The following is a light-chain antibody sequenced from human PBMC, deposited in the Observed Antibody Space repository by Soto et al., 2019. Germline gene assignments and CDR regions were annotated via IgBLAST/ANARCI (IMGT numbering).Light chain of an antibody. Sequence: DIQMTQSPSTLSASVGDRVTITCRASQSISSWLAWYQQKLGKAPKLLIYKASSLESGVPSRFSGSGSGTEFTLTISSLQPNDFATYYCLQYSSYSRTFGQGTKVEIK. J-gene: IGKJ1*01. CDR2: KAS. CDR1: QSISSW. V-gene: IGKV1-5*03. CDR3: LQYSSYSRT.